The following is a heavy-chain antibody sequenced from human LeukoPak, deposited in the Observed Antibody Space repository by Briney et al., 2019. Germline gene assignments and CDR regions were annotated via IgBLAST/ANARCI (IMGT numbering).Heavy chain of an antibody. D-gene: IGHD3-3*01. J-gene: IGHJ6*04. V-gene: IGHV4-61*02. CDR3: ARGEYYDFWSGYLVPDV. CDR1: GGSISNGSYY. Sequence: PSETLSLTCTVSGGSISNGSYYWSWIRQPAGKGLEWIGRIYTSGSTNYNPSLKSRVTISVDTSKNQFSLKLSSVTAADTAVYYCARGEYYDFWSGYLVPDVWGKGTTVTVSS. CDR2: IYTSGST.